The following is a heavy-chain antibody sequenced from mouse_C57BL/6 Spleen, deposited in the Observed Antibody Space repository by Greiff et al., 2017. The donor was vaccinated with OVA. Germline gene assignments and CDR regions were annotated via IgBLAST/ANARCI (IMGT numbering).Heavy chain of an antibody. CDR2: ISYDGSN. J-gene: IGHJ1*03. CDR1: GYSITSGYY. CDR3: ANIYYGSSYRYFDV. V-gene: IGHV3-6*01. D-gene: IGHD1-1*01. Sequence: VQLKQSGPGLVKPSQSLSLTCSVTGYSITSGYYWNWIRQFPGNKLEWMGYISYDGSNNYNPSLKNRISITRDTSKNQFFLKLNSVTTEDTATYYCANIYYGSSYRYFDVWGTGTTVTVSS.